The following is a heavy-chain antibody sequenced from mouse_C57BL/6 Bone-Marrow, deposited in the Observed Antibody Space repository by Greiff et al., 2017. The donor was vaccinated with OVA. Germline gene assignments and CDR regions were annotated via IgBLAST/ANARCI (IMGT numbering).Heavy chain of an antibody. CDR3: ATWGYGSNYFDY. Sequence: VQLQQSGAELVRPGASVKLSCTASGFNIKDDYMHWVKQRPEQGLEWIGWIDPENGDTEYASKFQGKATITADTSSNTAYLQLSSLTSEDTAVYYCATWGYGSNYFDYWGEGTTLTVSS. J-gene: IGHJ2*01. D-gene: IGHD1-1*01. V-gene: IGHV14-4*01. CDR1: GFNIKDDY. CDR2: IDPENGDT.